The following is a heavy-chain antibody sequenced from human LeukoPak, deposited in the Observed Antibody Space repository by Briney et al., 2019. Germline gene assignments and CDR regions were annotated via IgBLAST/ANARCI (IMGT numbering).Heavy chain of an antibody. CDR3: ARLRYTSFDY. CDR2: IYYSGST. Sequence: SETLSLTCTVSGGSISSGGYYWSWIRQPPGKGLEWIGYIYYSGSTNYNPSLKSRVTISVDTSKNQFSLKLSSVTAADTAVYYCARLRYTSFDYWGQGTLVTVSS. J-gene: IGHJ4*02. D-gene: IGHD4-17*01. V-gene: IGHV4-61*08. CDR1: GGSISSGGYY.